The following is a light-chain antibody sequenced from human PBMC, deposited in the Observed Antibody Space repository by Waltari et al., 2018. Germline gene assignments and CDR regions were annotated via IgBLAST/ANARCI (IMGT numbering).Light chain of an antibody. CDR1: QSVSSC. J-gene: IGKJ2*03. CDR2: KAS. CDR3: QQYNSYSYS. Sequence: DIQMTQSPSTLSASVGDRVTITCRASQSVSSCLAWYQQKPAKAPKLLIYKASNLESGVPSRFSGSGSGTEFTLTISSLQPDDFATYYCQQYNSYSYSFGQGTKLEIK. V-gene: IGKV1-5*03.